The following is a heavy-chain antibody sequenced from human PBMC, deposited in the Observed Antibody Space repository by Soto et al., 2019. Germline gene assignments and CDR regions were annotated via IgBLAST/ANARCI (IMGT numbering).Heavy chain of an antibody. Sequence: GGSLRLSCAASGFTFNNYAMSWVRQAPGKGLEWVSAISGSGDSKYYADSVKGRFTISRDNSNNRLYLQMNSLRAEDTAVYYCAKDWRGKAMVYKWLDSWGQGTLATVSS. D-gene: IGHD5-18*01. CDR1: GFTFNNYA. CDR2: ISGSGDSK. J-gene: IGHJ5*01. V-gene: IGHV3-23*01. CDR3: AKDWRGKAMVYKWLDS.